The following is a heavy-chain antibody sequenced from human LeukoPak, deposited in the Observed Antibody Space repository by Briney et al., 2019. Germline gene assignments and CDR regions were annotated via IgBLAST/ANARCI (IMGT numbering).Heavy chain of an antibody. CDR1: GYTFTSYY. CDR2: INPSGGST. Sequence: ASVKVSCKASGYTFTSYYMHWVRQAPGQGLEWMGIINPSGGSTSYAQKFQGRVTMTRDTSTSTVYMELSSLRSEDTAVYYCARDLTYYYDSSGQGRGFYFDYWGQGTLVTVSS. CDR3: ARDLTYYYDSSGQGRGFYFDY. J-gene: IGHJ4*02. D-gene: IGHD3-22*01. V-gene: IGHV1-46*01.